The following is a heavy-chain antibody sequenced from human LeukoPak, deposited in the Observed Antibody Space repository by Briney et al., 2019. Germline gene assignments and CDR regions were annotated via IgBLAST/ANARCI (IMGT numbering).Heavy chain of an antibody. D-gene: IGHD1-26*01. V-gene: IGHV3-53*01. CDR3: ATDRNSGKYYDY. CDR2: IYSGGST. J-gene: IGHJ4*02. Sequence: GGSLRLSCAASGFTVSSNYMSWVRQAPGKGLEWVSVIYSGGSTYYADSVKGRFTISRDNSKDTLYLQMNSLRAEDTAVYYCATDRNSGKYYDYWGQGTLVTVSS. CDR1: GFTVSSNY.